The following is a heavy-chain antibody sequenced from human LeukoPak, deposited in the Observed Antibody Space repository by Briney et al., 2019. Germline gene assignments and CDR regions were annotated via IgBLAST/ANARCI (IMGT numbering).Heavy chain of an antibody. Sequence: PSETLSLTCTVSGGSVTDYYWSWIRQSPGKGLEWIGYIYYTGSSYNPSLKSRVTISADTSKNQFSLKLISVTAADTAVYYCASRKLGNDYWGQGTLVTVSS. CDR1: GGSVTDYY. D-gene: IGHD7-27*01. CDR2: IYYTGS. V-gene: IGHV4-59*02. J-gene: IGHJ4*02. CDR3: ASRKLGNDY.